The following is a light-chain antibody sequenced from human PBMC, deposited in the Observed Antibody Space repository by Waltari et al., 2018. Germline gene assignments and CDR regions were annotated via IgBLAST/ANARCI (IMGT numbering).Light chain of an antibody. CDR3: QQRSNWPLP. J-gene: IGKJ3*01. V-gene: IGKV3-11*01. CDR2: QAS. CDR1: QNVDRY. Sequence: ETVLTQSPATLSLSPGETATLSCRASQNVDRYFAWYQQKPGQPPRLLIYQASYRATGGPCRFSGNGSGKGFTLTLSNPEPEDFAVYYCQQRSNWPLPFGPGTKVDVK.